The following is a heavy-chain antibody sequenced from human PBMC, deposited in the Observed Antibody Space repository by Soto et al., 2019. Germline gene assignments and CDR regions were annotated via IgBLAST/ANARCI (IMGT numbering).Heavy chain of an antibody. CDR1: GCTFSSYA. Sequence: GASVKVSCKASGCTFSSYAISWVRQAPGQGLEWMGGIIPIFGTANYAQKFQGRVTITADESTSTAYMELSSLRSEDTAVYYCARGFDSSGYYWTKGAFDIWGQGTMVTVSS. CDR2: IIPIFGTA. D-gene: IGHD3-22*01. J-gene: IGHJ3*02. CDR3: ARGFDSSGYYWTKGAFDI. V-gene: IGHV1-69*13.